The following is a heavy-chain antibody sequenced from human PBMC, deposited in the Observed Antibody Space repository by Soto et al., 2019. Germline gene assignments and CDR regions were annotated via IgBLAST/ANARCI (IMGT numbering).Heavy chain of an antibody. D-gene: IGHD3-16*01. Sequence: QVQLVESGGGVVQPGRSLRLSCAASGFTFSSYGMHWVRQAPGKGLEWVAVISYDGSNKYYADSVKGRFTISRDNSKNTLYLQMNSLRAEDTAVYYCAKDKSTFRGFDPWGQGTLVTVSS. V-gene: IGHV3-30*18. J-gene: IGHJ5*02. CDR2: ISYDGSNK. CDR1: GFTFSSYG. CDR3: AKDKSTFRGFDP.